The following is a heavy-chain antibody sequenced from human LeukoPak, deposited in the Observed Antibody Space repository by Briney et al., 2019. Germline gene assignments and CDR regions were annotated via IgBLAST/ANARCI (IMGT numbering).Heavy chain of an antibody. CDR2: VYCSGKT. CDR3: ARHGHKAVAGDT. Sequence: SDPLSLPCTVSGYPLSILHYLDSIRHPPGDGLEWVGSVYCSGKTFYSPSLESRLTISVDTSKNHFSPRLISVTAADTAMYYCARHGHKAVAGDTWGQGTLVTVSS. V-gene: IGHV4-38-2*02. CDR1: GYPLSILHY. D-gene: IGHD6-19*01. J-gene: IGHJ5*02.